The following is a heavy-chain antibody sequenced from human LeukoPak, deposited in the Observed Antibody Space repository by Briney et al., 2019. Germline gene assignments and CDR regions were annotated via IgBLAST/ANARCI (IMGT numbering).Heavy chain of an antibody. D-gene: IGHD3-22*01. Sequence: SETLSLTCTVSGGSISSYYWSWIRQPPGKGLEWIGYIYYSGSTNYNPSLKSRVTISVDTSKNQFSLKLSSVTAADTAVYYCARRISYYYDSSGYRWYFDLWGRGTLVTVSS. CDR1: GGSISSYY. CDR2: IYYSGST. J-gene: IGHJ2*01. V-gene: IGHV4-59*01. CDR3: ARRISYYYDSSGYRWYFDL.